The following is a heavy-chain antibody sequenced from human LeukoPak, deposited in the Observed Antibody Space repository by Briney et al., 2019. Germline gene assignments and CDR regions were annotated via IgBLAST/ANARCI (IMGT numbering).Heavy chain of an antibody. J-gene: IGHJ6*04. CDR3: ARGSSIFDSGYYYGMDV. V-gene: IGHV1-46*01. CDR2: INPSGGST. Sequence: ASVKVSCKASGYTLTSYYVHWVRQAPGQGLEWMGIINPSGGSTSYAQKFQGRVTMTRDTSTSTVYMELSSLRSEDTAVYYCARGSSIFDSGYYYGMDVWGKGTTVTVSS. D-gene: IGHD3-9*01. CDR1: GYTLTSYY.